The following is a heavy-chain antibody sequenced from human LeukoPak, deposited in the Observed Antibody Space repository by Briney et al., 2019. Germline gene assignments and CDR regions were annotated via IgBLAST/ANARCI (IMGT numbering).Heavy chain of an antibody. D-gene: IGHD3-10*01. CDR2: ISWNSGSI. Sequence: GRSLRLSCAASGFTFDDYAMHWVRQAPGKGLEWVSGISWNSGSIGYADSVKGRFTISRDNARNSLYLQMNSLRAEDTALYYCAKDFGLGSGGYYNFDYWGQGTLVTVSS. CDR3: AKDFGLGSGGYYNFDY. V-gene: IGHV3-9*01. CDR1: GFTFDDYA. J-gene: IGHJ4*02.